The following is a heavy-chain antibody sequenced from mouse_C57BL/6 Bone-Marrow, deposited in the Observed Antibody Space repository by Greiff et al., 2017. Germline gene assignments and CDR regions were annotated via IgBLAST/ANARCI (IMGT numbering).Heavy chain of an antibody. CDR1: GYTFTSYD. CDR2: VSPRDGST. CDR3: ARDYGSSYWYFDV. J-gene: IGHJ1*03. D-gene: IGHD1-1*01. Sequence: VKLVESGPELVKPGASVKLSCKASGYTFTSYDINWVKQRPGQGLEWIGWVSPRDGSTKYKEKFKGKATLTVDTSSSTAYMELHSLTSEDSAVYFCARDYGSSYWYFDVWGTGTTVTVSS. V-gene: IGHV1-85*01.